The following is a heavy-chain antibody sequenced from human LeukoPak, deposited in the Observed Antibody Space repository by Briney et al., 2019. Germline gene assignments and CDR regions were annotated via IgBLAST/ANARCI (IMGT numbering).Heavy chain of an antibody. CDR3: AKSREQPWNFDY. CDR1: GFTFSSYL. Sequence: GGSLRLSCTASGFTFSSYLMAWVRQAPGKGLEWVSAISIGGETTYYADSVKGRFTFSRDNSKNTLYLQMNSLRAEDTAVYYCAKSREQPWNFDYWGQGTLVTATS. V-gene: IGHV3-23*01. D-gene: IGHD5-18*01. CDR2: ISIGGETT. J-gene: IGHJ4*02.